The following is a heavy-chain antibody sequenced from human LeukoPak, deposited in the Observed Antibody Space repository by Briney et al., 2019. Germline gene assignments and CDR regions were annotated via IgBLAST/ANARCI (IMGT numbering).Heavy chain of an antibody. D-gene: IGHD4-11*01. CDR2: IYYSGST. Sequence: SETLSLTCTVSGGSISSYYWSWIRQPPGKGLEWIGYIYYSGSTNYNPSLKSRVTISVDTSKDQFSLKLNSVTAADTAVYYCARGPTVRGMDVWGKGTTVTVSS. CDR3: ARGPTVRGMDV. J-gene: IGHJ6*03. V-gene: IGHV4-59*01. CDR1: GGSISSYY.